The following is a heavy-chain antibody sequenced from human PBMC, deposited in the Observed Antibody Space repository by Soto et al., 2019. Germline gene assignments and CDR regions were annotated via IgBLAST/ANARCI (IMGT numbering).Heavy chain of an antibody. CDR2: MYSSGST. CDR3: ARGGVTMRFFDY. J-gene: IGHJ4*02. V-gene: IGHV3-53*01. Sequence: PGGSLRLSCAASGFTVSSNYMSWVRQAPGEGLEWVALMYSSGSTYYADSVKGRFTISRDKSKNTLYLEMNSLRAEDTAEYYCARGGVTMRFFDYWGQGTLVTVSS. CDR1: GFTVSSNY. D-gene: IGHD3-3*01.